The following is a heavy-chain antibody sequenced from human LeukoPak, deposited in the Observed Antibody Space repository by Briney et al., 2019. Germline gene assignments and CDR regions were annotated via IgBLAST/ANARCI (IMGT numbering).Heavy chain of an antibody. J-gene: IGHJ5*02. CDR2: IIPIFGTA. CDR3: ARVGRNRDYGDYVRWFDP. V-gene: IGHV1-69*06. D-gene: IGHD4-17*01. Sequence: SVKVSCKASGGTFSSYAISWVRQAPGQGLEWMGRIIPIFGTANYAQKFQGRVTITVDKSTSTAYMELSSLRSEDTAVYYCARVGRNRDYGDYVRWFDPWGQGTLVTVSS. CDR1: GGTFSSYA.